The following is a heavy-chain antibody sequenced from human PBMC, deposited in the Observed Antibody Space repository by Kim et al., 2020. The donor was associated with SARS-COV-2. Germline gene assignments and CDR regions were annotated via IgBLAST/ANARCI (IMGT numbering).Heavy chain of an antibody. Sequence: GGSLRLSCAASGFTFGDYAMHWVRQAPGKGLEWVSGISWNSGSIGYADSVKGRFTISRDNAKNSLYLQMNSLRAEDTALYYCAKDIAVVVAATPLFDYWGQGTLVTVSS. CDR1: GFTFGDYA. CDR2: ISWNSGSI. V-gene: IGHV3-9*01. CDR3: AKDIAVVVAATPLFDY. D-gene: IGHD2-15*01. J-gene: IGHJ4*02.